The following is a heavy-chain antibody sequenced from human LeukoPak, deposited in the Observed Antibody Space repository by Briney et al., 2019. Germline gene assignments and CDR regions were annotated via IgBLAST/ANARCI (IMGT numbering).Heavy chain of an antibody. CDR3: ARNWFDP. CDR1: GGSFSGYY. V-gene: IGHV4-34*01. J-gene: IGHJ5*02. CDR2: INHSGST. Sequence: KPSETLSLTCAVYGGSFSGYYWSWIRQPPGKGLEWIGEINHSGSTIYNPSLKSRVTISVDKSKNQFSLKLSSVTAADTAVYYCARNWFDPWGQGTLVTVSS.